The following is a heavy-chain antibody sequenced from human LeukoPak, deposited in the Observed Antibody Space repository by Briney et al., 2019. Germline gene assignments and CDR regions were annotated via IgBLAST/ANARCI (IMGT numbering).Heavy chain of an antibody. CDR1: GGSISSSSYY. D-gene: IGHD2-15*01. Sequence: SETLSLTCTVSGGSISSSSYYWGWIRQPPGKGLEWIGSIYYSGSTYYNPSLKSRVTISVDTSKNQFSLKLSSVTAADTAVYYCARLRANCSGGSCYPYYFYYWGQGTLVTVSS. V-gene: IGHV4-39*01. CDR2: IYYSGST. J-gene: IGHJ4*02. CDR3: ARLRANCSGGSCYPYYFYY.